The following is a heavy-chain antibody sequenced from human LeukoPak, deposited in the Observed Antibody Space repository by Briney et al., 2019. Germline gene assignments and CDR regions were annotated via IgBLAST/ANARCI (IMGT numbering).Heavy chain of an antibody. J-gene: IGHJ5*02. CDR2: IYPGDSDT. D-gene: IGHD1-7*01. Sequence: GESLKISCKGSGYDFYNYCIAWLRQMPGKSLEWMGIIYPGDSDTRYSPSFQGQVTISADKSISTAYLQWSSGKASDTAIYYCARRGPTSNYFDPWGQGTLVIVSS. V-gene: IGHV5-51*01. CDR1: GYDFYNYC. CDR3: ARRGPTSNYFDP.